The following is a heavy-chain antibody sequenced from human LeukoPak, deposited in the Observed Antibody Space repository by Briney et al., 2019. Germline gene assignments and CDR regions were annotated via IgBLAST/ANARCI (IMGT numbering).Heavy chain of an antibody. CDR3: ARVSYCGGDCYQPFDY. D-gene: IGHD2-21*02. V-gene: IGHV1-2*02. J-gene: IGHJ4*02. CDR1: GYTFTGYY. Sequence: GASVKVSCKASGYTFTGYYMHWVRQAPGQGLEWMGWISPNSGGTNYAQKFQGRVTMTRDTSISTAYMELSRLRSDDTAVYYCARVSYCGGDCYQPFDYWGQGTLVTVSS. CDR2: ISPNSGGT.